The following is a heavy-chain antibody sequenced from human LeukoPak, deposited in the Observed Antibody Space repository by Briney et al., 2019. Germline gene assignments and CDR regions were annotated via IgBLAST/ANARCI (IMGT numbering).Heavy chain of an antibody. Sequence: PGGSLRLSCTASGLTFSSYAMSWVRQAPGKGLEWVSAISGSGGSTYYADSVKGRFTISRDNSKNTLYLQMNSLRAEDTAVYYCAKDSLYCSSTSCPYSGYFDYWGQGTLVTVFS. D-gene: IGHD2-2*01. CDR2: ISGSGGST. CDR3: AKDSLYCSSTSCPYSGYFDY. CDR1: GLTFSSYA. J-gene: IGHJ4*02. V-gene: IGHV3-23*01.